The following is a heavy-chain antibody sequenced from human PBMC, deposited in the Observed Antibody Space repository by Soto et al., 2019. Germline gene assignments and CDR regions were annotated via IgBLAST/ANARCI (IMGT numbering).Heavy chain of an antibody. J-gene: IGHJ4*02. D-gene: IGHD6-13*01. V-gene: IGHV4-30-2*01. CDR3: ARLYGSRGPFDY. Sequence: SETLSLTCAVSGGSISSGGYSWSWIRQPPGKGLEWIGYIYHGGSTYYNPSLKSRVTISVDRSKNQFSLKLSSVTAADTAVYYCARLYGSRGPFDYWGQGTLVTVS. CDR2: IYHGGST. CDR1: GGSISSGGYS.